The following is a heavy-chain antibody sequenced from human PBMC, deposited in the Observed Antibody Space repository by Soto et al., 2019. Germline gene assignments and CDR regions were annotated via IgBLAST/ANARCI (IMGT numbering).Heavy chain of an antibody. V-gene: IGHV1-18*01. CDR1: GYTFTSYG. CDR2: ISAYNGNT. CDR3: ASVIYDSSGYYLASIYGMDV. J-gene: IGHJ6*02. Sequence: ASVKDSCKASGYTFTSYGISWVRQSPGQGLEWMGWISAYNGNTNYAQKLQGRVTMTTDTSTSTAYMELRSLRSDDTAVYYCASVIYDSSGYYLASIYGMDVWGQGTTVTVSS. D-gene: IGHD3-22*01.